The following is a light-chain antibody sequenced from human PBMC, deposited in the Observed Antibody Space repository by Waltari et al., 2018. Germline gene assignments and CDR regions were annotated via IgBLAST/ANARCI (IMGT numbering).Light chain of an antibody. V-gene: IGKV3-15*01. CDR1: QSISNN. CDR3: HQYHNWWS. J-gene: IGKJ1*01. CDR2: GAS. Sequence: EIVMTQSPATLSVSPGERATLSCRASQSISNNLAWYQRKPGQAPRLLIYGASTRATDIPARFSGSGSGTEFTLTITSLQSEDFAVYYCHQYHNWWSFGQGTKVEIK.